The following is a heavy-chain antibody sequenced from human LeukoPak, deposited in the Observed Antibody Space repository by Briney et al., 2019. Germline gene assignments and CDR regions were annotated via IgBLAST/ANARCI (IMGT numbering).Heavy chain of an antibody. D-gene: IGHD6-25*01. Sequence: SVKVSCKASGGTFSSHGISWVGQAPGQGLEWMGRIIPIFGKANYAQKFQGRVTITTDESTSTAYMVLSSLRSEDTAVYYCATIPAESIHFDYWGQGTLVTVSS. CDR1: GGTFSSHG. V-gene: IGHV1-69*05. CDR3: ATIPAESIHFDY. J-gene: IGHJ4*02. CDR2: IIPIFGKA.